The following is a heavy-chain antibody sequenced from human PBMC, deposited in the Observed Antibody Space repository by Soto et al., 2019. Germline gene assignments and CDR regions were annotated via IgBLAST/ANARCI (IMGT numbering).Heavy chain of an antibody. Sequence: PSETLSLTCAVYGGPFSGYYWSWIRQPPGKGLEWIGEINHSGGTNYNPSLKSRVTISVDTSKNQFSLKLSSVTAADMAVYYCARGDIVATIGVYYYYGMDVWGQGTTVTVSS. V-gene: IGHV4-34*01. J-gene: IGHJ6*02. CDR3: ARGDIVATIGVYYYYGMDV. CDR1: GGPFSGYY. CDR2: INHSGGT. D-gene: IGHD5-12*01.